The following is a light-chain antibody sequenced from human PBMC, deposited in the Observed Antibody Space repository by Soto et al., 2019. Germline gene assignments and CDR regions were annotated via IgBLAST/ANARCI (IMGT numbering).Light chain of an antibody. CDR1: QSISSY. J-gene: IGKJ2*01. CDR2: GTS. Sequence: DIQLTQSPSSLSASVGDRVTITCRASQSISSYLHWYQQKPGKAPKLLIFGTSTLQSGVPSRFSGSGSGSDFTLTISSLQLEDFATYYCQQSYSIPYTFGQGTKVDIK. CDR3: QQSYSIPYT. V-gene: IGKV1-39*01.